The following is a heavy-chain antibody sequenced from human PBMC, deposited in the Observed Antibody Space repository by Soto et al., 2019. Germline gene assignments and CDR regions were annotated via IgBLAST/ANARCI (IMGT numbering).Heavy chain of an antibody. CDR2: IYYSGST. V-gene: IGHV4-59*12. J-gene: IGHJ4*02. CDR3: ATRKSSPYYDY. Sequence: SETLSLTCIVSGGSFSRNYWTWIRQPPEKGLEWVGYIYYSGSTHYNPSLKSRLTISVDTSKNQFPLQLSSVTAADTAVYYCATRKSSPYYDYWGQGTLVTVSS. D-gene: IGHD2-21*01. CDR1: GGSFSRNY.